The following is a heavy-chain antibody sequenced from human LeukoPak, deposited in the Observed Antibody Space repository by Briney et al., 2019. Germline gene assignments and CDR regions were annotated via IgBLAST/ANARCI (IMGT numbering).Heavy chain of an antibody. D-gene: IGHD4-17*01. CDR1: GGSFSVYY. CDR3: GLSTTKATTRTIDY. V-gene: IGHV4-34*01. CDR2: ISRGGST. Sequence: SETLSLTCAVHGGSFSVYYWSWIRQPPGKGLEWIGEISRGGSTNYSPSLKSRVTISLDTSKNQVSLKLSSVTAADTAMYYCGLSTTKATTRTIDYWGQGALVTVSS. J-gene: IGHJ4*02.